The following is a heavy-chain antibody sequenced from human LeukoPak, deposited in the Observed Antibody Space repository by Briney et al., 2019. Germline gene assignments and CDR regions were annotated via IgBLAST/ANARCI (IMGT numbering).Heavy chain of an antibody. Sequence: SETLSLTCAVSGCSISSGGYSWSWIRQPPGKGLEWIGYIYHSGSTYYNPSLKSRVTISVDRSKNQFSLKLSSVTAADTAVYYCARAGYDILTGYYKGAFDIWGPGTMVTVSS. D-gene: IGHD3-9*01. CDR1: GCSISSGGYS. CDR2: IYHSGST. J-gene: IGHJ3*02. CDR3: ARAGYDILTGYYKGAFDI. V-gene: IGHV4-30-2*01.